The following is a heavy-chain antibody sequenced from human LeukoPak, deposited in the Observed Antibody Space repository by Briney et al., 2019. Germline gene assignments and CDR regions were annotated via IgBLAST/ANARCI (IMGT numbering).Heavy chain of an antibody. CDR3: AREVEMATQFDY. D-gene: IGHD5-24*01. Sequence: PSQTLSLTCTVSRGSISPHYWSWIRQPAGKGLDWIGRISPTGSTNYNPSLNSRVTMSVDSSKNQVSLTLNSVPAADTAVYYCAREVEMATQFDYWGQGTLVTVSS. V-gene: IGHV4-4*07. J-gene: IGHJ4*02. CDR2: ISPTGST. CDR1: RGSISPHY.